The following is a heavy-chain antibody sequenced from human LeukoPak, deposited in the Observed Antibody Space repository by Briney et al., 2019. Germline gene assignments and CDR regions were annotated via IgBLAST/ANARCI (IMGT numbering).Heavy chain of an antibody. D-gene: IGHD5-18*01. CDR2: INPSGGST. Sequence: GASVKVSCKASGYTFTSYYMHWVRQAPGQGLEWMGIINPSGGSTSYAQKFQGRVTMTRDTSTSTVYMELSSLRSEDTAVYYRARDGGYSYDAYYFDYWGQGTLDTVSS. CDR1: GYTFTSYY. V-gene: IGHV1-46*01. J-gene: IGHJ4*02. CDR3: ARDGGYSYDAYYFDY.